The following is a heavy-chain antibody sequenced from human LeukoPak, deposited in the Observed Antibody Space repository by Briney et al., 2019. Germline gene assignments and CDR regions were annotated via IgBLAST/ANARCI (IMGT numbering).Heavy chain of an antibody. CDR2: ISPTGSTT. CDR1: GFSFSGHW. D-gene: IGHD6-6*01. CDR3: ARGPNSNWSGLDF. Sequence: GSLRLSCNASGFSFSGHWMHWARQLPGKGLVWVSRISPTGSTTSYADSVKGRFTVSRDNAKNTLYLQVNNLRAEDTAVYYCARGPNSNWSGLDFWGQGTLLTVSS. V-gene: IGHV3-74*01. J-gene: IGHJ4*02.